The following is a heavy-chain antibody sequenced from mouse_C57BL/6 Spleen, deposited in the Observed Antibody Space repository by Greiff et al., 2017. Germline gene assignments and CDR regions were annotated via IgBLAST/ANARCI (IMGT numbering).Heavy chain of an antibody. V-gene: IGHV1-82*01. D-gene: IGHD1-1*01. CDR3: ARTTVVAKGYFDV. Sequence: QSGPELVKPGASVKISCKASGYAFSSSWMNWVKQRPGKGLEWIGRIYPGDGDTNYNGKFKGKATLTADKSSSTAYMQLSSLTSEDSAVYFCARTTVVAKGYFDVWGTGTTVTVSS. J-gene: IGHJ1*03. CDR1: GYAFSSSW. CDR2: IYPGDGDT.